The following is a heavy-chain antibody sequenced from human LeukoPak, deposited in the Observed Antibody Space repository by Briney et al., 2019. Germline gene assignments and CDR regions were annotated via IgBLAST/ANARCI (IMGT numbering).Heavy chain of an antibody. CDR2: INHSGSA. CDR1: GGSNSGYY. V-gene: IGHV4-34*01. CDR3: ARGQGTVTTH. J-gene: IGHJ4*02. Sequence: SETLSLTCAVSGGSNSGYYWTLIRQPAGKGLEWIGEINHSGSANYNPSLMSRVTISLDASKNHFSLNLSSVTAADTAVYYCARGQGTVTTHWGQGTLVTVSS. D-gene: IGHD4-11*01.